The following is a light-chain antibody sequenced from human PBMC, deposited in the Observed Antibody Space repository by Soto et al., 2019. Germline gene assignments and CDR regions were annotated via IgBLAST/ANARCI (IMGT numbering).Light chain of an antibody. CDR2: EVR. Sequence: QSALTQPASVSGSPGQSITISCTGTSSDVGGYNYVSWYQQHPGKAPKLMIYEVRNRPTGVSIPFSGSKSGNSDSLTISGLQAEDEADYYCSSYTSRITLAVFGGGTQLTVL. J-gene: IGLJ7*01. CDR3: SSYTSRITLAV. CDR1: SSDVGGYNY. V-gene: IGLV2-14*01.